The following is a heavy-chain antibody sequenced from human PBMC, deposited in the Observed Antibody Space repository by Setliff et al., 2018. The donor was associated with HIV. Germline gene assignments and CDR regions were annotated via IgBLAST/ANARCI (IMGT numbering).Heavy chain of an antibody. CDR1: GGSISSSSYY. D-gene: IGHD1-26*01. Sequence: PSETLSLTCTVSGGSISSSSYYWGWIRQAPGKGLEWIGSIYYSGATYYNPSLKSRVTLSVDTSNNQFSLKLSSVTAADTAVYYCARHLRWELPYYFDYWGQGTLVTVSS. CDR3: ARHLRWELPYYFDY. J-gene: IGHJ4*02. V-gene: IGHV4-39*01. CDR2: IYYSGAT.